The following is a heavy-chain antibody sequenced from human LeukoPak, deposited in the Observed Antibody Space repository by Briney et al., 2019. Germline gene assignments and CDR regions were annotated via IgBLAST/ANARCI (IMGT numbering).Heavy chain of an antibody. CDR2: ISGSSSYT. D-gene: IGHD3-16*01. CDR3: ARDLGGPDY. J-gene: IGHJ4*02. V-gene: IGHV3-11*05. CDR1: GFTFSDYY. Sequence: GGSLRLSCAASGFTFSDYYMSWIRQAPGKGLGWVSYISGSSSYTNYADSVKGRFTISRDNAKNTLYLQMSSLRVEDTAIYYCARDLGGPDYWGQGTLVTVSS.